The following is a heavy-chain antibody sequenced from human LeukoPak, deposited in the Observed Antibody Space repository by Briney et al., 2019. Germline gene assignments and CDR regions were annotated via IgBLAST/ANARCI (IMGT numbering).Heavy chain of an antibody. CDR1: GYTFTHYY. V-gene: IGHV1-2*02. CDR2: IYPNSGGT. D-gene: IGHD3-10*01. CDR3: ARGRSDYYLDS. Sequence: ASVKVSCKASGYTFTHYYMHWVRQAPGQGLEWMGWIYPNSGGTNYAQNFQGRVTMTRATSISTAYMGLSRLRSDGTAVYLCARGRSDYYLDSWGQGTLVTVSS. J-gene: IGHJ4*02.